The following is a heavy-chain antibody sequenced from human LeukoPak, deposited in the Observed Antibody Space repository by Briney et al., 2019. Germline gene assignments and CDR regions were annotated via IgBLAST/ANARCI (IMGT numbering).Heavy chain of an antibody. CDR1: GYTFTRYD. D-gene: IGHD1-1*01. J-gene: IGHJ4*02. CDR2: MNPNSGNT. Sequence: GASVKVSCKASGYTFTRYDINWVRQATGQGLEWMGWMNPNSGNTGYAQKFQGRVTMTRNTSISTAYMELSSLRSEDTAVYYCARGIRERRKSNYYFDYWGQGTLVTVSS. CDR3: ARGIRERRKSNYYFDY. V-gene: IGHV1-8*01.